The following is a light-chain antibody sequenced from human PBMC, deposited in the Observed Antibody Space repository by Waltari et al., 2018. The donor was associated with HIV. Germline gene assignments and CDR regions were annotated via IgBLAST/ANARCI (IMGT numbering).Light chain of an antibody. J-gene: IGKJ1*01. CDR2: AAS. V-gene: IGKV1-27*01. CDR1: QGISSY. CDR3: QKYNSAPTWT. Sequence: DIQMTQSPSSLSASVGDRVTITCRASQGISSYLAWYQQKPGKVPKLLIYAASPLQSGVPSRFSGSGSGTDFTLTISSLQPEDVATYYCQKYNSAPTWTFGQGTKVEIK.